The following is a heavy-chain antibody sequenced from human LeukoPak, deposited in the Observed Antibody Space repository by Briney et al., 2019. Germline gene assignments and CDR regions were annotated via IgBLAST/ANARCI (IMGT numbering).Heavy chain of an antibody. V-gene: IGHV1-46*01. CDR2: INLSGGST. J-gene: IGHJ3*02. D-gene: IGHD1-14*01. CDR1: GYTFTSYY. CDR3: ARGLGIRYAFDT. Sequence: SVKVSCKASGYTFTSYYMHCVRQAPGQGLEWRGIINLSGGSTSYAQKSEGRVTKTRDMPTSTVHMELSSVRFEDTAVYYCARGLGIRYAFDTWGQGTIVTVSS.